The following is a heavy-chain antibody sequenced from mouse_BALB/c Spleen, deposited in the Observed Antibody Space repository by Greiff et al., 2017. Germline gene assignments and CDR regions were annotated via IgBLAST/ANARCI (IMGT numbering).Heavy chain of an antibody. Sequence: EEQLQQSGPGLVKPSQSLSLTCTVTGYSITSDYAWNWIRQFPGNKLEWMCYISYSGSTSYNPSLKSRISITRDTSKNQFFLQLNSVTTEDTATYYCARSGYGNPHYFDYWGQGTTLTVSS. D-gene: IGHD2-10*02. CDR1: GYSITSDYA. J-gene: IGHJ2*01. V-gene: IGHV3-2*02. CDR3: ARSGYGNPHYFDY. CDR2: ISYSGST.